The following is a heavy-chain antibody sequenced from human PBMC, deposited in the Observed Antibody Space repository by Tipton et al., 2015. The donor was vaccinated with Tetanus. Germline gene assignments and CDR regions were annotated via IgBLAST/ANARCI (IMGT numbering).Heavy chain of an antibody. D-gene: IGHD6-6*01. V-gene: IGHV3-30*18. Sequence: SLRLSCAASGFTFTSYGMHWVRQAPGKGLEWVAVISYDGSNAYYADSVKGRFTISRDNSKNTLYLQMNSLRAEDTAEYYCAKDDKAFYSSSAPESFGAGFWGQGTLVTVSS. CDR3: AKDDKAFYSSSAPESFGAGF. CDR2: ISYDGSNA. CDR1: GFTFTSYG. J-gene: IGHJ4*02.